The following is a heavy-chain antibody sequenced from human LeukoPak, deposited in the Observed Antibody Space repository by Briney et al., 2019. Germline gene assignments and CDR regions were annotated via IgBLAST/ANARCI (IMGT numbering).Heavy chain of an antibody. D-gene: IGHD4-11*01. J-gene: IGHJ4*02. Sequence: SVKVSCKASGVTFSSYAISWVRQAPGQGLEWMGGIIPIFGTANYAQKFQGRVTITADESTSTAYMELSSLRSEDTAVYYCARVSGLGVTTIWGQGTLVTVSS. CDR2: IIPIFGTA. CDR3: ARVSGLGVTTI. CDR1: GVTFSSYA. V-gene: IGHV1-69*13.